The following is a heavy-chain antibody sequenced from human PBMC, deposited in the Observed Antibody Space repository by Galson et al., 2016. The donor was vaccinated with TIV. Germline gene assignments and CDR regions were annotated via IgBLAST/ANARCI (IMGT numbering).Heavy chain of an antibody. CDR2: IWSAGNNR. J-gene: IGHJ6*02. V-gene: IGHV3-33*01. CDR1: GFNFSNYG. CDR3: ATSTVGENIYYYGMDV. Sequence: SLRLSCAASGFNFSNYGMHWVRQAPGKELEWVAFIWSAGNNRYFADSVKGRFTISRDNSRNTMYLQMNSLKTEDTAVYYCATSTVGENIYYYGMDVWGQGTTVTVSS. D-gene: IGHD3-10*01.